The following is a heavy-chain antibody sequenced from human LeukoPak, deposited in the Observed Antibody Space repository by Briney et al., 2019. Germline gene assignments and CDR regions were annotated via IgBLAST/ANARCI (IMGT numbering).Heavy chain of an antibody. D-gene: IGHD3-22*01. CDR1: GFSFSIYE. CDR2: ISSNGSSI. V-gene: IGHV3-48*03. Sequence: PGGSLRLSCAASGFSFSIYEMNWVRQAPGKGLEWVSYISSNGSSISYADSVKGRFTFSRDNAKDSLHVQMNSLRAEDTAVYYCARGSYYDSSGYYHYYFDYWGQGTLVTVSS. CDR3: ARGSYYDSSGYYHYYFDY. J-gene: IGHJ4*02.